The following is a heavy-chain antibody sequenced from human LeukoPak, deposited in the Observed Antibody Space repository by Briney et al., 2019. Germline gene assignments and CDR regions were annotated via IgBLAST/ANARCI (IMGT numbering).Heavy chain of an antibody. CDR3: ARVMGRGSQRYFDY. D-gene: IGHD5-12*01. J-gene: IGHJ4*02. CDR1: GGSISSYY. Sequence: ASETLSLTCTVSGGSISSYYWSWIRQPPGKGLESIGYIYYSGSTNYNPSLKSRVTISVDTSKNQFSLKLSSVTAADTAVYYCARVMGRGSQRYFDYWGQGTLVTVSS. V-gene: IGHV4-59*01. CDR2: IYYSGST.